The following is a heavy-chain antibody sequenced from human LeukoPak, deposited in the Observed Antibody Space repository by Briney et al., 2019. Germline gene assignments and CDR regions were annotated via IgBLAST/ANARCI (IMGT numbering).Heavy chain of an antibody. D-gene: IGHD3-10*01. CDR1: GYTFTSYD. CDR3: ARDLPPFGWFGDHYNWFDP. CDR2: MNPNSGNT. Sequence: ASVKVSCKASGYTFTSYDINWVRQATGQGLGWMGWMNPNSGNTGYAQKLQGRGTMTTDTSTSTAYMELRSLRSDDTAVYYCARDLPPFGWFGDHYNWFDPWGQGTLVTVSS. V-gene: IGHV1-8*01. J-gene: IGHJ5*02.